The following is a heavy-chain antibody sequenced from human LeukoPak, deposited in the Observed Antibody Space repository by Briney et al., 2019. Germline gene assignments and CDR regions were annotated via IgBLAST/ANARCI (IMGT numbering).Heavy chain of an antibody. Sequence: GGSLRLSCAASGFTFSSYWMSWVRQAPGKGLEWVANIKQDGSEKYYVDSVKGRFTVSRDNSLNTLHLQMNSLKTEDTAVYYCAREFGHNRWYFDYWGQGALVTVSS. CDR1: GFTFSSYW. CDR3: AREFGHNRWYFDY. CDR2: IKQDGSEK. V-gene: IGHV3-7*01. D-gene: IGHD5-24*01. J-gene: IGHJ4*02.